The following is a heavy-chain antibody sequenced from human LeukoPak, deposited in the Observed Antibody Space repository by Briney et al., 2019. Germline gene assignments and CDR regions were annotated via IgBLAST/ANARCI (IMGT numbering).Heavy chain of an antibody. Sequence: GASVKVSCKASGYTFTGYYMHWVRQAPGQGLEWMGWINPNSGGTNYAQKFQGRVTMTRDTSISTAYMELSRLRSDDTAVYYCARGRIYGDYQFGFYWGQGTLVTVSS. J-gene: IGHJ4*02. CDR2: INPNSGGT. CDR3: ARGRIYGDYQFGFY. CDR1: GYTFTGYY. V-gene: IGHV1-2*02. D-gene: IGHD4-17*01.